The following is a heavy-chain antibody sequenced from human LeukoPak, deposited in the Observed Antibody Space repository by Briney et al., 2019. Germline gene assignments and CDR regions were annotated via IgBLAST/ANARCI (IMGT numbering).Heavy chain of an antibody. V-gene: IGHV4-61*02. CDR3: ARGYPFDY. Sequence: SQTLSLTCTVSGGSLSSDSYYWTWIRQPAGQGLEWIGRCYTSGNTNYSPSLQRLVTISVDTSKNQFSPKLSSVTAADTAFYYGARGYPFDYWGQGILVTVSS. D-gene: IGHD1-14*01. CDR1: GGSLSSDSYY. CDR2: CYTSGNT. J-gene: IGHJ4*02.